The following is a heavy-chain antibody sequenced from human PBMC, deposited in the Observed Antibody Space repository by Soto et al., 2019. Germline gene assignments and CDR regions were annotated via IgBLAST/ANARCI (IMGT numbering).Heavy chain of an antibody. Sequence: QVQLVQSGAEVKKPGSSVKVSCKASGGTFSSYAISWVRQAPGQGLEWMGGIIPISDTTNYAQKFQGRVTITEDESTSTAYMELSSLRSEDTAVYSCARSQGSSTSLEIYYYYYYGMDVWGQGTTVTVSS. J-gene: IGHJ6*02. CDR3: ARSQGSSTSLEIYYYYYYGMDV. V-gene: IGHV1-69*01. CDR1: GGTFSSYA. D-gene: IGHD2-2*01. CDR2: IIPISDTT.